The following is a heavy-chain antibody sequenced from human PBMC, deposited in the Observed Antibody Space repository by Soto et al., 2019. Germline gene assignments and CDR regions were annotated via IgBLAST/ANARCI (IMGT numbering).Heavy chain of an antibody. CDR2: IYYSGST. CDR1: GGSISSGGYY. D-gene: IGHD3-10*01. CDR3: AREAVRGGYYFDY. Sequence: SETLSLTCTVSGGSISSGGYYWSWIRQHPGKVLEWIGYIYYSGSTYYNPSLKSRVTIXXXXSXNXFXLXXXSVTXADTAVYYCAREAVRGGYYFDYWGQGTLVTVSS. J-gene: IGHJ4*02. V-gene: IGHV4-31*03.